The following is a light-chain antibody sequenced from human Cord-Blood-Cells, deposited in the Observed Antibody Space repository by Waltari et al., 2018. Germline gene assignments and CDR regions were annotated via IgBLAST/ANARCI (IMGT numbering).Light chain of an antibody. J-gene: IGKJ2*01. CDR1: QSISSY. Sequence: DIQTTQSPSALSPSVADRHTITCRASQSISSYLNWYPQKPGKDPKLLIYAASSLQSGVPSRFSGSGSGTDFTRTISSLQPEDFATYYCQQSYSTPLYTFGQGTKLEIK. CDR2: AAS. V-gene: IGKV1-39*01. CDR3: QQSYSTPLYT.